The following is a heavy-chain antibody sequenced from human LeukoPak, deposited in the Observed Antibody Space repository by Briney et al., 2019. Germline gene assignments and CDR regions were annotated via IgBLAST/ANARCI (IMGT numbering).Heavy chain of an antibody. D-gene: IGHD3-22*01. CDR2: IRYDGTNK. CDR1: GFTFSSYG. CDR3: AEVLVVVTPYYFDY. J-gene: IGHJ4*02. V-gene: IGHV3-30*02. Sequence: GSLRLSCAASGFTFSSYGMQWVRQAPGKGLEWVAFIRYDGTNKYYAESVEGRFTISRDNAKNSLYLQMNSLRAEDTAVYYCAEVLVVVTPYYFDYWGQGTLVTVSS.